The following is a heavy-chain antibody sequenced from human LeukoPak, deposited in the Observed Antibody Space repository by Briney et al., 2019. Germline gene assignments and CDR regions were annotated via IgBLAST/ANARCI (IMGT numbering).Heavy chain of an antibody. CDR3: ARLRAKHYDILTGYFGIYYFDY. Sequence: SETLSLTCTVSGGSISSSIYYWGWIRQPPGKGLEWIGSIFYSGSTYYHPSLKSRVTIYVDTSKNQFSLKLSSVTAADTAVFYCARLRAKHYDILTGYFGIYYFDYWGEGTLLTVSS. V-gene: IGHV4-39*01. J-gene: IGHJ4*02. CDR2: IFYSGST. CDR1: GGSISSSIYY. D-gene: IGHD3-9*01.